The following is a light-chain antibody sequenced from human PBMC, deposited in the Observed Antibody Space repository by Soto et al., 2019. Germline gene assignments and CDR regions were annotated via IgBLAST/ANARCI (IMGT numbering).Light chain of an antibody. CDR3: SSYAGSNNLVV. CDR1: SSDVGGYNY. Sequence: QSALTQPPSASGSPGQSVTISCTGTSSDVGGYNYVSWFQQHPGKAPKLMIYGVTKRPSGVPDLFSGSKSGNTASLTVSGLQAEDEADYYCSSYAGSNNLVVFGGGTKVTVL. CDR2: GVT. J-gene: IGLJ2*01. V-gene: IGLV2-8*01.